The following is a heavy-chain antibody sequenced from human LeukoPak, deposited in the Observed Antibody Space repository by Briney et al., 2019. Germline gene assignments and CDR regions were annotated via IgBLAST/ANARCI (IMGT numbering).Heavy chain of an antibody. CDR2: IYHSGGT. D-gene: IGHD3-10*01. J-gene: IGHJ5*02. Sequence: PSGTLSLTCAVSGGSISSSNWWSWVRQPPGKGLEWIGEIYHSGGTNYNPSLKSRVTISVDTSKNQFSVKLSSVTAADTAVHYCARQIDGSGLAFDTWGQGTLVTVSS. CDR3: ARQIDGSGLAFDT. CDR1: GGSISSSNW. V-gene: IGHV4-4*02.